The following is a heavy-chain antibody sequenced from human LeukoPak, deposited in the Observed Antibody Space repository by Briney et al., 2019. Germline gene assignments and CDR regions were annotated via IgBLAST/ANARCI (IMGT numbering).Heavy chain of an antibody. D-gene: IGHD6-13*01. V-gene: IGHV3-33*01. CDR2: IWYDGSNK. J-gene: IGHJ6*02. CDR1: GFTFSSYG. CDR3: ARDTKIAAAGVTYYYYYGMDV. Sequence: GGSLRLSCAASGFTFSSYGMHWVRQAPGKGLEWVAVIWYDGSNKYYADSVKGRFTTSRDNSKNTLYLQMNSLRAEDTAVYYCARDTKIAAAGVTYYYYYGMDVWGQGTTVTVSS.